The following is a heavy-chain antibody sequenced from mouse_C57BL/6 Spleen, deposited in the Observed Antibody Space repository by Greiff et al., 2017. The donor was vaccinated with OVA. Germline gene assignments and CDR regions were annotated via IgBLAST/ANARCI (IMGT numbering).Heavy chain of an antibody. V-gene: IGHV14-2*01. CDR1: GFNINAYY. CDR3: ARGAGSSSWYFDV. CDR2: IDPEDGET. J-gene: IGHJ1*03. D-gene: IGHD1-1*01. Sequence: EVQLQQSGAELVKPGASVKLSCTASGFNINAYYMHWVKQRTEQGLEWIGRIDPEDGETKYAPKFQGKATIPADTSSNTAYLQLSSLTSEDTAVYYCARGAGSSSWYFDVWGTGTTVTVSS.